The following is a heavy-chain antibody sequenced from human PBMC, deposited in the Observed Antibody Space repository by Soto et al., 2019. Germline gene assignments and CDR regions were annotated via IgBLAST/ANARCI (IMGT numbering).Heavy chain of an antibody. CDR1: GYTLISYA. Sequence: ALVKVSCKASGYTLISYAISWVRQAPGQGLEWMGWISGYNGNTNYAQKFQGRVTMTTDTSTSTAYMELRSLRSDDTAVYYRVRDQAVWTVNYPFFDHWGQGTLVTVSS. J-gene: IGHJ4*02. CDR2: ISGYNGNT. CDR3: VRDQAVWTVNYPFFDH. V-gene: IGHV1-18*01. D-gene: IGHD3-9*01.